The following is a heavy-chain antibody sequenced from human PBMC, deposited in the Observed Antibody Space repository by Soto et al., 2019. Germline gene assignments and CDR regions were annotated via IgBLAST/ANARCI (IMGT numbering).Heavy chain of an antibody. V-gene: IGHV1-3*01. CDR1: GYSFATYA. CDR3: ARRYKSAGWLEP. CDR2: INPATGNT. J-gene: IGHJ5*02. Sequence: QVPLVQSGAEVKKPGTSVKVSCKASGYSFATYAIHWVRQVPGQGLEWMGWINPATGNTEYSDKFQDRVTFTRDTSATTAYMELRGLRSEDTAVYYCARRYKSAGWLEPWGQGTLVTVSS. D-gene: IGHD1-1*01.